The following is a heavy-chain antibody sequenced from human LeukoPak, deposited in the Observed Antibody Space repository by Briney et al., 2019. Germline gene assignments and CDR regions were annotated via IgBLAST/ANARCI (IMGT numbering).Heavy chain of an antibody. CDR2: IYPGDSET. V-gene: IGHV5-51*01. J-gene: IGHJ2*01. CDR3: ARRVVNNRNWYFNL. Sequence: GESLKISCQASGYRSTINWIGWVGQMPGKGLEWMGIIYPGDSETRYSPSVQGQVPISVDKSINTAYLEWSSLKASDTAMYYCARRVVNNRNWYFNLWGRGTLVTVSS. CDR1: GYRSTINW. D-gene: IGHD2-15*01.